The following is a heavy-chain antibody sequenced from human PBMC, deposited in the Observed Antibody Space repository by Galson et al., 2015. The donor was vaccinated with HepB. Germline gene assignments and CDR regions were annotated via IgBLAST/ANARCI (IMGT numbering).Heavy chain of an antibody. J-gene: IGHJ4*02. CDR1: GYTFTGYY. V-gene: IGHV1-2*06. CDR3: ARVFRLGYYYDSSGYYHFDY. D-gene: IGHD3-22*01. CDR2: INPNSGGT. Sequence: SVKVSCKASGYTFTGYYMHWVRQAPGQGLEWMGRINPNSGGTNYAQKFQGRVTMTRDTSISTAYMELSRLRSDDTAVYYCARVFRLGYYYDSSGYYHFDYWGQGTL.